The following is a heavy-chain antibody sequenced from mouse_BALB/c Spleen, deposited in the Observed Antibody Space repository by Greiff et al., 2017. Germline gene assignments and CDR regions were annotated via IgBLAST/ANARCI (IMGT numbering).Heavy chain of an antibody. J-gene: IGHJ4*01. CDR3: ARSLITTGAMDY. V-gene: IGHV1-31*01. D-gene: IGHD2-4*01. Sequence: EVKLMESGPELVKPGASVKISCKASGYSFTGYYMHWVKQSHVKSLEWIGRINPYNGATSYNQNFKDKASLTVDKSSSTAYMELHSLTSEDSAVYYCARSLITTGAMDYWGQGTSVTVSS. CDR1: GYSFTGYY. CDR2: INPYNGAT.